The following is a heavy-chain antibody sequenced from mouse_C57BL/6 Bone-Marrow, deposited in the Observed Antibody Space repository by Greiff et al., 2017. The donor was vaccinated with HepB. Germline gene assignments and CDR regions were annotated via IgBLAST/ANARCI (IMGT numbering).Heavy chain of an antibody. Sequence: EVHLVESGGGLVKPGGSLKLSCAASGFTFSDYGMHWVRQAPEKGLEWVAYISSGSSTIYYADTVKGRFTISRDNAKNTLFLQMTSLRSEDTAMYYCAYYYGSSYRWYFDVWGTGTTVTVSS. CDR3: AYYYGSSYRWYFDV. CDR2: ISSGSSTI. D-gene: IGHD1-1*01. V-gene: IGHV5-17*01. J-gene: IGHJ1*03. CDR1: GFTFSDYG.